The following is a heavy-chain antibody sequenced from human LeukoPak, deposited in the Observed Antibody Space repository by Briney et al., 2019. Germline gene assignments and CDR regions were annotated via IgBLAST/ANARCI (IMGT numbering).Heavy chain of an antibody. V-gene: IGHV3-23*05. CDR2: VNNKGNNK. D-gene: IGHD1-26*01. J-gene: IGHJ4*02. Sequence: GGSLRLSCAASRFTFSRYAMSWARQAPGKGLEWVSAVNNKGNNKYYADSVRGRFTISRDNSKNTLYLQMDSLRAEDTAVYYCAKDVRGGPIVGAGSVDYWGLGTLVTVSS. CDR3: AKDVRGGPIVGAGSVDY. CDR1: RFTFSRYA.